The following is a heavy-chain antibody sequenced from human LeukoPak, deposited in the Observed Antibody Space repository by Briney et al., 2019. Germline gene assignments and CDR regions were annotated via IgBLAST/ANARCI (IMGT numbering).Heavy chain of an antibody. V-gene: IGHV4-59*08. CDR1: GGSISSYY. CDR3: ARAEALSDNSGYYEDY. J-gene: IGHJ4*02. Sequence: PSETLSLTCTVSGGSISSYYWSWIRQPPWKGLEWIGYIYYGGSTNYNPSLKSRVTISVDTSKNQFSLKLSSVTAADTAVYYCARAEALSDNSGYYEDYWGQGTLVTVSS. D-gene: IGHD3-22*01. CDR2: IYYGGST.